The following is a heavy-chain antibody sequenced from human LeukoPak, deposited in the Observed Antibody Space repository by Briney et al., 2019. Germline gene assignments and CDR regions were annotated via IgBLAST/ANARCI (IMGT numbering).Heavy chain of an antibody. D-gene: IGHD6-13*01. CDR1: GFTVSSNY. V-gene: IGHV3-53*01. CDR3: ARSYSSSWYGDY. CDR2: IYSGGST. J-gene: IGHJ4*02. Sequence: QTGGSLRLSCAASGFTVSSNYMSWVRQAPGKGLEWVSVIYSGGSTYYADSVKGRFTISRDNSKNTLYLQMNSLRAEDTAVYYCARSYSSSWYGDYWGQGTLVTVSS.